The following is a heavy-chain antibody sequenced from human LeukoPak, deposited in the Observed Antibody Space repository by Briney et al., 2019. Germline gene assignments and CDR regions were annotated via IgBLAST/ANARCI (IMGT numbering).Heavy chain of an antibody. Sequence: ASVKASCKTTGYTFTGYFLNWVRQAPGQGLEWMGRINPNSGGTNCGQKFQDRVTLTRDTSIATAYMELSSLTSDDTAVYYCARVDAASLAVHYWGQGTLVTVSS. V-gene: IGHV1-2*02. J-gene: IGHJ4*02. D-gene: IGHD6-13*01. CDR3: ARVDAASLAVHY. CDR1: GYTFTGYF. CDR2: INPNSGGT.